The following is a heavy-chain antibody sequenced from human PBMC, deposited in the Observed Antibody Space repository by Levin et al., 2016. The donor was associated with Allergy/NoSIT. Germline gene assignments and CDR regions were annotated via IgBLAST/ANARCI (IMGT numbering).Heavy chain of an antibody. CDR1: GYTFTSYY. J-gene: IGHJ6*02. D-gene: IGHD4-11*01. V-gene: IGHV1-46*01. Sequence: ASVKVSCKASGYTFTSYYMHWVRQAPGQGLEWMGIINPSGGSTSYAQKFQGRVTMTRDTSTSTVYMELSSLRSEDTAVYYCARDLQGSYSNYVADYYYYGMDVWGQGTTVTVSS. CDR2: INPSGGST. CDR3: ARDLQGSYSNYVADYYYYGMDV.